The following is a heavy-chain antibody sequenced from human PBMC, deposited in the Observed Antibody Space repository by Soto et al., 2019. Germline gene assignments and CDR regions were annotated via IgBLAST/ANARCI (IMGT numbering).Heavy chain of an antibody. Sequence: ASVKVSCKASGYTFTSYDINWVRQATGQGLEWMGWMNPNSGNTGYAQKFQGRVTMTRNTSISTAYMELSSLRSEDTAVYYCARVPSVATITDDYFDYWGQGTLVTVSS. CDR1: GYTFTSYD. D-gene: IGHD5-12*01. CDR3: ARVPSVATITDDYFDY. CDR2: MNPNSGNT. V-gene: IGHV1-8*01. J-gene: IGHJ4*02.